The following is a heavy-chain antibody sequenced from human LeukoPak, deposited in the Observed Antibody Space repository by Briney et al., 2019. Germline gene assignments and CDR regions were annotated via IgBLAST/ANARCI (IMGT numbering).Heavy chain of an antibody. V-gene: IGHV1-46*01. CDR1: GYTFTSYY. CDR2: INPSGGST. Sequence: ASVKVSCKASGYTFTSYYMQWVRQAPGQGLEWTGIINPSGGSTSYAQKFQGRVTMTRDTSTSTVYMEMSSLTSEDTAIYYCAREIDRHDYNRFLDYWGQGTLVTVSS. D-gene: IGHD5-24*01. CDR3: AREIDRHDYNRFLDY. J-gene: IGHJ4*02.